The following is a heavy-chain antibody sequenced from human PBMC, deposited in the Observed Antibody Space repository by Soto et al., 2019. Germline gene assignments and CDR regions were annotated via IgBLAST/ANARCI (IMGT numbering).Heavy chain of an antibody. CDR3: ARGIHLWL. CDR1: GGTFSSYA. J-gene: IGHJ4*02. V-gene: IGHV1-69*13. CDR2: IIPIFGTA. D-gene: IGHD5-18*01. Sequence: SAKLACKASGGTFSSYAISWVRQAPGQGLEWMGGIIPIFGTANYAQKFQGRVTITADESTSTAYMELSSLRSEETAVYSGARGIHLWLWGQGTLVPVSS.